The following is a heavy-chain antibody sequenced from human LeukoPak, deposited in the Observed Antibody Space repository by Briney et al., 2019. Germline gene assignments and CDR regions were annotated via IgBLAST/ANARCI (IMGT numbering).Heavy chain of an antibody. V-gene: IGHV3-11*01. CDR2: ISGSGSTI. Sequence: TGGSLRLSCAASGFTFSDYYMGWIRQAPGKGLEWVSYISGSGSTIYYADSVEGRFSISRDNAKNSLYLQMNSLRAEDTAVYYCARSYYGSGSGMDVWGQGTTVTVSS. CDR1: GFTFSDYY. CDR3: ARSYYGSGSGMDV. D-gene: IGHD3-10*01. J-gene: IGHJ6*02.